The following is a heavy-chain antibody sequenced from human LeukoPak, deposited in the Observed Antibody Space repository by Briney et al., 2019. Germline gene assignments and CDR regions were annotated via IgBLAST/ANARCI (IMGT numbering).Heavy chain of an antibody. CDR2: INAGNGNT. CDR3: ARIRAPSIAAAAYYFDY. V-gene: IGHV1-3*01. D-gene: IGHD6-13*01. J-gene: IGHJ4*02. Sequence: GASVTVSFTASGYTFTIYAMHWVRQAPGQRLEWMGWINAGNGNTKYSQKFQGRVTITRDTSASTAYMELSSLRSEDTAVYYCARIRAPSIAAAAYYFDYWGQGTLVTVSS. CDR1: GYTFTIYA.